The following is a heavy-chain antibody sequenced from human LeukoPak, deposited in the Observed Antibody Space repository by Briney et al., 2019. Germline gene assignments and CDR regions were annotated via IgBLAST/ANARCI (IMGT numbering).Heavy chain of an antibody. Sequence: GGSLRLSCAASGFTFSSYAMSWVRQAPGKGLEWVSAISGSGGSTYYADSVKGRFTISRDNSKNTLYLQMNSLIAEDTAVYYCAKDGIVVVPAAIRRWGQGTLVTVSS. CDR2: ISGSGGST. CDR3: AKDGIVVVPAAIRR. V-gene: IGHV3-23*01. J-gene: IGHJ4*02. CDR1: GFTFSSYA. D-gene: IGHD2-2*02.